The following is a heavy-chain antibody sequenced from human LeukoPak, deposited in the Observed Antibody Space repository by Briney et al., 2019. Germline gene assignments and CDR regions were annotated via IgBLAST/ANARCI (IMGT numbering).Heavy chain of an antibody. CDR3: ARARFAAGNFDF. V-gene: IGHV4-31*03. CDR1: GGSISSGGYY. Sequence: SETLSLTCTVSGGSISSGGYYWSWIRQHPGKGLEWIGYIYYSGSTYYNPSLKSRVTISADTSKNQFSLKLSSVTAADTAVYFCARARFAAGNFDFWGQGTLVTVSS. J-gene: IGHJ4*02. CDR2: IYYSGST. D-gene: IGHD6-13*01.